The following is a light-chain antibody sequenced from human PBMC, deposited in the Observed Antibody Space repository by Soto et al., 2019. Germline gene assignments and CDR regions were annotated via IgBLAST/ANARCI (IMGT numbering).Light chain of an antibody. CDR1: QNIYSN. Sequence: IVMTQSPATLSVSPGERVTLSCRASQNIYSNIAWYQQRPGQAPRLLIYRASTRATGVLARFSGSGSGTDFTLTISSLQSEDFTVYSCLQYHNLWAFGQGTKVE. V-gene: IGKV3-15*01. CDR2: RAS. J-gene: IGKJ1*01. CDR3: LQYHNLWA.